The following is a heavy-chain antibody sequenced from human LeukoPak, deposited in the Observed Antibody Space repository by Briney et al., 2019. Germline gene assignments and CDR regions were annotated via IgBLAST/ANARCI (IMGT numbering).Heavy chain of an antibody. J-gene: IGHJ4*02. Sequence: PGGSLRLSCAASGFTFSSYAMHWVRQAPGKGLEYVSAISSNGGSTYYANSVKGRFTISRDNSKNTLYLQMGSLRAEDMAVYYCARDLNDYGDYGILDYWGQGTLVTVSS. V-gene: IGHV3-64*01. D-gene: IGHD4-17*01. CDR3: ARDLNDYGDYGILDY. CDR2: ISSNGGST. CDR1: GFTFSSYA.